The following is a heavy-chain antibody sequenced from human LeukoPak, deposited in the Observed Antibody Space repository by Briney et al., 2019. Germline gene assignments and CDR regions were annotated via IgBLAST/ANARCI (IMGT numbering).Heavy chain of an antibody. CDR1: GFTFDDYA. V-gene: IGHV3-21*01. CDR3: ARMRYSSGWYHDAFDI. Sequence: GGSLRLSCAASGFTFDDYAMHWVRQAPGKGLEWVSSISSSSSYIYYADSVKGRFTISRDNAKNSLYLQMNSLRAEDTAVYYCARMRYSSGWYHDAFDIWGQGTMVTVSS. CDR2: ISSSSSYI. J-gene: IGHJ3*02. D-gene: IGHD6-19*01.